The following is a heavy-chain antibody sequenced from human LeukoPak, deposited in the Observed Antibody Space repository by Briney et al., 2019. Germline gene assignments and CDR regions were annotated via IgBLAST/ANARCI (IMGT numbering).Heavy chain of an antibody. CDR1: GFTFSSYW. CDR2: ISTDSLTI. J-gene: IGHJ3*02. Sequence: GGSLRLSCAASGFTFSSYWMSWFRQAPGKGLEWISSISTDSLTIKYADFVSGQFTISRDNAEHLLFLQMNSLRAEDTAVYYCARKAQTGSHSGPFDIWGQGTLVTVSS. D-gene: IGHD1-26*01. V-gene: IGHV3-48*04. CDR3: ARKAQTGSHSGPFDI.